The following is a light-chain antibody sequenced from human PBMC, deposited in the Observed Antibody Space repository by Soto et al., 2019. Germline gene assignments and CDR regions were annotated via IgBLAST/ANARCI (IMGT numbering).Light chain of an antibody. CDR1: SSDVGAYNF. Sequence: QSVLTQPASVSGSPGQSITISCTGTSSDVGAYNFVSWHQQHPGKAPKLIIYNVYDRPSGISYRFSGSKSGNTASLTISGLQGEDEADYYCSSYTISRTYVFGTGTKVTGL. J-gene: IGLJ1*01. CDR2: NVY. V-gene: IGLV2-14*03. CDR3: SSYTISRTYV.